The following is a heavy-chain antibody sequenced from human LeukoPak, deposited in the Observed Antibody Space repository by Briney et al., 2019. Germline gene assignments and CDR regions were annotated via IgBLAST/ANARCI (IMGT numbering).Heavy chain of an antibody. Sequence: ASVKVSCKASGYTFTSYGISWVRQAPGQGLEWMGWISAYNGNTNYAQTLQGRVTMTTDTSTSTAYMELRSLRSDDTAVYYCARVTHYYDGSGYWCFDYWGQGTLVTVS. D-gene: IGHD3-22*01. V-gene: IGHV1-18*01. CDR3: ARVTHYYDGSGYWCFDY. CDR2: ISAYNGNT. CDR1: GYTFTSYG. J-gene: IGHJ4*02.